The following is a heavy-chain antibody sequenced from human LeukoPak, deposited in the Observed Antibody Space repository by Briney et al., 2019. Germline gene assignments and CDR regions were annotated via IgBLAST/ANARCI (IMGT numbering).Heavy chain of an antibody. Sequence: GGSLRLSCTASGFTFGDYAMSWVRQAPGKGLEWVGFIRSKAYGGTTEYAASVKGRFTISRDDSKSIAYLQMNSLKTEDTAVYHCTRPARGGDGGGLDYWGQGTLVTVSS. V-gene: IGHV3-49*04. D-gene: IGHD2-21*02. CDR1: GFTFGDYA. J-gene: IGHJ4*02. CDR2: IRSKAYGGTT. CDR3: TRPARGGDGGGLDY.